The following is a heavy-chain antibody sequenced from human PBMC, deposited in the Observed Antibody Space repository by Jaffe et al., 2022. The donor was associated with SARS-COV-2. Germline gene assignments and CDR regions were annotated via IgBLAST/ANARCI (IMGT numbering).Heavy chain of an antibody. CDR3: ARDGCGSASCYTPYFDF. Sequence: EVQLVESGGGLVKPGGSLTLSCAASGFTFSTYTMNWVRQAPGKGLEWVSSISSSGDYIYYADSVKGRFTISRDNAKNSLYLQMNSLRAEDTAVYFCARDGCGSASCYTPYFDFWGQGTLVTVSS. CDR2: ISSSGDYI. D-gene: IGHD2-2*02. CDR1: GFTFSTYT. V-gene: IGHV3-21*01. J-gene: IGHJ4*02.